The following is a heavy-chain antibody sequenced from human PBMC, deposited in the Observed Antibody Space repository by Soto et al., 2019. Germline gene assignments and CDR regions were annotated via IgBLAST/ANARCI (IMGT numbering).Heavy chain of an antibody. CDR3: ARDKGGYSGYETNYYYFYGMDV. D-gene: IGHD5-12*01. V-gene: IGHV3-53*02. CDR2: IYSGGST. J-gene: IGHJ6*02. Sequence: EVQLVETGGGLIQPGGSLRISCAASGFTVSSNYMSWVRQAPGKGLEWVSVIYSGGSTYYADSVKGRFTISRDNSKNTLYLQMNSLRDEDTAVYYCARDKGGYSGYETNYYYFYGMDVGGQGTTVTVSS. CDR1: GFTVSSNY.